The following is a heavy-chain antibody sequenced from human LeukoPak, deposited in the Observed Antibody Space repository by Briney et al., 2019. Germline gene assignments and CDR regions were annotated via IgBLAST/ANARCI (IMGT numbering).Heavy chain of an antibody. CDR2: ISYDGSNK. CDR3: ARADTAMVNY. D-gene: IGHD5-18*01. CDR1: GFTFSSYA. V-gene: IGHV3-30-3*01. J-gene: IGHJ4*02. Sequence: GGSLRLSCAASGFTFSSYAMHWVRQAPGKGLEWVAVISYDGSNKYYADSVKGRFTISRDNSKNTLYPQMNSLRAEDMAVYYCARADTAMVNYWGQGTLVTVSS.